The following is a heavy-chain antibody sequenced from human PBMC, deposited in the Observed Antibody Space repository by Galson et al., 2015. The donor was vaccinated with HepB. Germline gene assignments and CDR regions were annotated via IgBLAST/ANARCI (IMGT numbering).Heavy chain of an antibody. Sequence: SVKVSCKASGDTLTDYYIHWVRQAPGQGLEWMGWINPNSGGTNHARKFQDGFTMTRDTSISTAYMELSRLRSDDTAVYYCARSMVPRPTDYWGQGALVTVSS. CDR3: ARSMVPRPTDY. J-gene: IGHJ4*02. V-gene: IGHV1-2*02. CDR2: INPNSGGT. CDR1: GDTLTDYY. D-gene: IGHD6-6*01.